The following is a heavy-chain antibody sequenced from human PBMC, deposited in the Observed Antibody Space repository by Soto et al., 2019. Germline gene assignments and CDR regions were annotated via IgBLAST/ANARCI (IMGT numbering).Heavy chain of an antibody. CDR1: ECTFSSYA. D-gene: IGHD2-2*01. Sequence: GGSLRLSCEDSECTFSSYAVQWVRKAPGKGLEREAVISYDGSNKYYADSVKGRFTISRDNSKNTLYLQMNSLRAADTAVYYCARDRPSPYCSSTSCSSYFEYWGQGTLVTVSS. J-gene: IGHJ4*02. CDR2: ISYDGSNK. V-gene: IGHV3-30-3*01. CDR3: ARDRPSPYCSSTSCSSYFEY.